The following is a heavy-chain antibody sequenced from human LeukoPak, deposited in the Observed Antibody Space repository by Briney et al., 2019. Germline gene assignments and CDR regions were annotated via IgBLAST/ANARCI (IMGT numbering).Heavy chain of an antibody. D-gene: IGHD3-22*01. CDR1: GGSISSYY. J-gene: IGHJ5*02. CDR2: IYYSGST. V-gene: IGHV4-59*08. CDR3: ARRLYDSSGYDNWFDP. Sequence: PSETLSLTCTVSGGSISSYYWSWIRQPPGKGLEWIGYIYYSGSTNYNPSLKSRVTISVDTSKNQFSLKLSSVTAADTAVYYCARRLYDSSGYDNWFDPWGQGTLVTVSS.